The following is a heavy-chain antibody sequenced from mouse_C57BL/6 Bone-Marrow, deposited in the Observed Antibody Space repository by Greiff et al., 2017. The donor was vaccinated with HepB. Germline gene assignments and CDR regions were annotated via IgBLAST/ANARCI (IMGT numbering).Heavy chain of an antibody. J-gene: IGHJ2*01. CDR3: TREPYGSSYSY. Sequence: QVQLQQSGAELVRPGASVTLSCKASGYTFTDYEMHWVKQTPVHGLEWIGAIDPETGGTAYNQKFKGKAILTADKSSSTAYMELRSLTSEDSAVYYCTREPYGSSYSYWGQGTTLTVSS. CDR2: IDPETGGT. D-gene: IGHD1-1*01. CDR1: GYTFTDYE. V-gene: IGHV1-15*01.